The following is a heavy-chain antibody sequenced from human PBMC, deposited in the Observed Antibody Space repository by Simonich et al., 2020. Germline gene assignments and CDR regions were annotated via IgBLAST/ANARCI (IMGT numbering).Heavy chain of an antibody. CDR1: GGTFSSYA. CDR2: IIPILGMA. CDR3: ARGEAAAGMGFDY. V-gene: IGHV1-69*10. J-gene: IGHJ4*02. Sequence: QVQLVQSGAEVKKPGSSVKVSCKASGGTFSSYAISWVRQAPGQGLEWMGGIIPILGMANYAQEFQGRVTITADNSTSTAYMERSSLRSEDTAVYYCARGEAAAGMGFDYWGQGTLVTVSS. D-gene: IGHD6-13*01.